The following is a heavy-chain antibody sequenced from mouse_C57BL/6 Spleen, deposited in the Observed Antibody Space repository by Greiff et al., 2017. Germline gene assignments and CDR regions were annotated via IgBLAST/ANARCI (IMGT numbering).Heavy chain of an antibody. D-gene: IGHD2-4*01. CDR2: IDPSDSYT. CDR3: GGGEDYEGVAWFAY. J-gene: IGHJ3*01. Sequence: QVQLKQPGAELVMPGASVKLSCKASGYTFTSYWMHWVKERPGQGLEWIGEIDPSDSYTNYNQKFKGKSTLTVDKSSSTAYMQLSSLTSEDSAVYYCGGGEDYEGVAWFAYWGQGTLVTVSA. V-gene: IGHV1-69*01. CDR1: GYTFTSYW.